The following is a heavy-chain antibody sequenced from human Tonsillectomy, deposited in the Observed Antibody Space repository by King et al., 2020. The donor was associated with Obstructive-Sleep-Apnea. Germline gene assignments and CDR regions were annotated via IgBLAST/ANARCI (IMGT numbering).Heavy chain of an antibody. V-gene: IGHV3-7*03. J-gene: IGHJ4*02. CDR2: IKQDGSEK. CDR3: ASDPPSWVTTYFDY. D-gene: IGHD4-17*01. CDR1: GFTFSGYW. Sequence: VQLVESGGGLVQPGGSLRLSCAASGFTFSGYWMSWVRQAPGKGLERVANIKQDGSEKSYVDSVKGRFTISRDNAKNSLYLQMNSLRAEDTAVYYCASDPPSWVTTYFDYWGQGTLVTVSS.